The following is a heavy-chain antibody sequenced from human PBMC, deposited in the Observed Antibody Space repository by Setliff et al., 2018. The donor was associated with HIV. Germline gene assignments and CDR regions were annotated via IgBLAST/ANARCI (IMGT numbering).Heavy chain of an antibody. CDR3: ARDWTWDYGGYYYYGMDV. J-gene: IGHJ6*02. V-gene: IGHV4-39*07. Sequence: SETLSLTCTVSGGSISSSNYYWGWIRQPPGKGLEWIGSIYYSGSTYYNPSLSSRLTISVDTSKNQFSLKLSSVTAADTAVYYCARDWTWDYGGYYYYGMDVWGQGTTVTAP. D-gene: IGHD4-17*01. CDR2: IYYSGST. CDR1: GGSISSSNYY.